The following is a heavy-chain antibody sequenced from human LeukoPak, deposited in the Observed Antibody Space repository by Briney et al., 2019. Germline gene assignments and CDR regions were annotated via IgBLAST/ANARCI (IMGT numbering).Heavy chain of an antibody. Sequence: PGGSLRLSCAASEFIFSDYDMNWVRQAPGKGLEWVAHISASGRTNYYADSVKGRFTISRDNAKNSLYLQMNSLRAEDTAVYYCARGENMVATYYFDYWGQGTLVTVSS. CDR3: ARGENMVATYYFDY. J-gene: IGHJ4*02. CDR1: EFIFSDYD. D-gene: IGHD5-12*01. CDR2: ISASGRTN. V-gene: IGHV3-48*03.